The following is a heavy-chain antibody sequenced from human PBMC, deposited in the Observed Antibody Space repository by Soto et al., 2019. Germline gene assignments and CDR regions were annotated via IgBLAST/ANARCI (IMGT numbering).Heavy chain of an antibody. D-gene: IGHD3-3*01. CDR3: AHRILRTVFGLVTTTAIYFDF. CDR1: GFSLTTSGVG. V-gene: IGHV2-5*02. J-gene: IGHJ4*02. Sequence: KESGHTVVKPAETLTLTCTFSGFSLTTSGVGVGWIRQSPGKAPEWLALIYWDDDKRYSASLKSRLTITKDTSKNQVVLTMASVDPADTATYYCAHRILRTVFGLVTTTAIYFDFWGQGTPVVVSS. CDR2: IYWDDDK.